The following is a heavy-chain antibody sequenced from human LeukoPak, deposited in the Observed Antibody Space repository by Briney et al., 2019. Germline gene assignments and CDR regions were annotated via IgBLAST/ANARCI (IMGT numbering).Heavy chain of an antibody. CDR1: GFSFSSYL. J-gene: IGHJ4*02. CDR3: ARDRGGCYDTGGYYDY. CDR2: IIIDVSST. Sequence: GGSLRLSCAPSGFSFSSYLMHWVRQAPGEGRVWVSRIIIDVSSTSYADSVKGRFTISRDNAKNTLYLQMSSLRAEDTAVYYCARDRGGCYDTGGYYDYWGQGTLVTVSS. D-gene: IGHD3-22*01. V-gene: IGHV3-74*01.